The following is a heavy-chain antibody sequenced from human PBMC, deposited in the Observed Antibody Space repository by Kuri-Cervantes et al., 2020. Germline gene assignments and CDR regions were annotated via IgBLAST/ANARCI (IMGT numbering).Heavy chain of an antibody. D-gene: IGHD5-24*01. CDR2: MNPNSGNT. V-gene: IGHV1-8*01. CDR3: ARVGDGYNYVHYYYYGMDV. J-gene: IGHJ6*02. Sequence: ASVKVSCKASGYTFTSYDINWVRQATGQGLEWMGWMNPNSGNTGYAQKLQGRVTMTADTSTSTAYMELRSLRSDDTAVYYCARVGDGYNYVHYYYYGMDVWGQGTTVTVSS. CDR1: GYTFTSYD.